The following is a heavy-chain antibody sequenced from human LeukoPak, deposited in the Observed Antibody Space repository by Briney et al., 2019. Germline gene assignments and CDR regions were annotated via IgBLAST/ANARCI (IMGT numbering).Heavy chain of an antibody. J-gene: IGHJ5*01. CDR1: GYTFTTYY. D-gene: IGHD1-26*01. Sequence: ASVKVSCKASGYTFTTYYMHWVRQAPGQGLEWMGIINPSGSKTYYAQKFQGRVTMTRDMSTSTVYMELSSLRSEDTAVYYCARDRSDAGEPDNWFNYWGQGTLVTVSS. CDR3: ARDRSDAGEPDNWFNY. V-gene: IGHV1-46*01. CDR2: INPSGSKT.